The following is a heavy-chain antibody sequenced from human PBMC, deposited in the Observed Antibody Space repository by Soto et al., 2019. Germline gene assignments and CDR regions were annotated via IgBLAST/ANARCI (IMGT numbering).Heavy chain of an antibody. D-gene: IGHD4-17*01. J-gene: IGHJ3*02. CDR2: IIPIFGTA. CDR1: GGTFSSYA. V-gene: IGHV1-69*06. Sequence: QVQLVQSGAEVKKPGSSVKVSCKASGGTFSSYAISWVRQAPGQGLEWMGGIIPIFGTATYAQKFQGRVTITADKSPSTAYMELSSLRSEDTAVYYCARAKDYGGNRDAFDIWGQGTMVTVSS. CDR3: ARAKDYGGNRDAFDI.